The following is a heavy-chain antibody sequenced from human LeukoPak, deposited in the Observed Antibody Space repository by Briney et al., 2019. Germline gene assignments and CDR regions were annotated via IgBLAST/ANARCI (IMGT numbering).Heavy chain of an antibody. D-gene: IGHD4-17*01. CDR1: GFTFINYS. CDR2: ISTNSAFI. CDR3: ACLRGPSDY. V-gene: IGHV3-21*01. J-gene: IGHJ4*02. Sequence: GGSLRLACTASGFTFINYSMNWVRQAPGKGLEWVSSISTNSAFIYYADSVRGRFTISRDNTKNSLYLQMDSLTADDTAVYFRACLRGPSDYWGQGTLVTVSS.